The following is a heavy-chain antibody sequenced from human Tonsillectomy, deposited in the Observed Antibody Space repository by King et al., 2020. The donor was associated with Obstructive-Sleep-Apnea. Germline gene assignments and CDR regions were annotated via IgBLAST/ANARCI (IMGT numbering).Heavy chain of an antibody. J-gene: IGHJ4*02. CDR2: ISVSGSST. D-gene: IGHD2-2*01. CDR1: GFTFSGYA. CDR3: VRPAAMSEGFDY. V-gene: IGHV3-23*04. Sequence: VQLVESGGRLVQPGGSLRLSCAASGFTFSGYAMSWVRQAPGKGLEWVSGISVSGSSTFYADSVKGRFTLSRDNSKNTLYLQMNGLRAEDTAVYYCVRPAAMSEGFDYWGQGTQVTVSS.